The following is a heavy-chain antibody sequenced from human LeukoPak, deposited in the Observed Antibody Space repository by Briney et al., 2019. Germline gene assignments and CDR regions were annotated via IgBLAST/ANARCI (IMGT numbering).Heavy chain of an antibody. J-gene: IGHJ1*01. CDR2: IYYTGST. Sequence: ETLSLTCAVSGGSISGGQDFWGWIRQSPGKGLEWIGRIYYTGSTYYNPSLKSRVTISVDTSKSEFSLMVHSVTAADTDMYSGARRGITYNTSFFDSWGQGTLVTVAS. D-gene: IGHD2-2*01. V-gene: IGHV4-39*01. CDR3: ARRGITYNTSFFDS. CDR1: GGSISGGQDF.